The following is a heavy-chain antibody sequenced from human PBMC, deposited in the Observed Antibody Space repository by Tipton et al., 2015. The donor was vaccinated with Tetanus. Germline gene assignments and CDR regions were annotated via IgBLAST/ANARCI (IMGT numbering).Heavy chain of an antibody. CDR1: GGSFSNYF. V-gene: IGHV4-34*01. D-gene: IGHD6-19*01. CDR2: ISPSGNT. CDR3: ARGSGWADF. Sequence: TLSLTCAVYGGSFSNYFWRWIRQPPGKGLEWIGEISPSGNTNYNPSLKSRVTISADTSKNQFSLTLSSLTAADTAVYYCARGSGWADFWGQGTQVTVSS. J-gene: IGHJ4*02.